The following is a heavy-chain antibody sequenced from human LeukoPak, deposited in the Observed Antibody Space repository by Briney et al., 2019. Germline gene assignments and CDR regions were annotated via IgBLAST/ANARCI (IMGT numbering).Heavy chain of an antibody. CDR2: INSDGCST. D-gene: IGHD3-22*01. V-gene: IGHV3-74*01. Sequence: GGPLRLSCAVSGFTFSSYWMHWVRQAPGKGLVWVSRINSDGCSTIYADSVKGRFTISRDNAKNTVYLQMKSLRAEETAVYYCASHYYDRSGYYWGQGTLVTVSS. CDR1: GFTFSSYW. J-gene: IGHJ4*02. CDR3: ASHYYDRSGYY.